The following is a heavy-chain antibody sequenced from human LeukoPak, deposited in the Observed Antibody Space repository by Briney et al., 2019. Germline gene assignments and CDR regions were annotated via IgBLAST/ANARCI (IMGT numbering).Heavy chain of an antibody. D-gene: IGHD4-17*01. CDR1: GGSFSSYS. J-gene: IGHJ4*02. Sequence: SETLSLTCAVYGGSFSSYSWSWIRQAPGKGLEWIGEINHSGSTSYNPSLKSRVTISVDTSKNQFSLNLSSVTAADTAVYYCARDNSVTIAGHHTLDYWGQGTLVTVSS. V-gene: IGHV4-34*01. CDR2: INHSGST. CDR3: ARDNSVTIAGHHTLDY.